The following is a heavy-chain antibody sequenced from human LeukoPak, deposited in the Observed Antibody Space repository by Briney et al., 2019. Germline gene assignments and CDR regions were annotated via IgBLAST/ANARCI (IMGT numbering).Heavy chain of an antibody. D-gene: IGHD6-19*01. CDR3: AKPDLIAVAGTRVGRGPDY. V-gene: IGHV3-23*01. J-gene: IGHJ4*02. CDR1: GFTFSSYA. Sequence: GGSLRLSCAASGFTFSSYAMSWVRQAPGKGLEWVSAISGSGGSTYYADSVKGRFTISRDNSKNTLYLQMNSLRAEDTGVYYCAKPDLIAVAGTRVGRGPDYWGQGTLVTVSS. CDR2: ISGSGGST.